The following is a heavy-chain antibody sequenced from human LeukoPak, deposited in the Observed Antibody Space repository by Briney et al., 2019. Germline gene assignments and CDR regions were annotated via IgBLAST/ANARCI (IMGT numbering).Heavy chain of an antibody. V-gene: IGHV1-2*04. Sequence: GASVKVSCKASGYTFTGYYMHWVRQAPGQGLEWMGWINPNSGGTNYAQKFQGWVTMTRDTSISTAYMELSRLRSDDTAVYYCARSSRASWYRPPIDYWGQGTLVTVSS. CDR2: INPNSGGT. CDR3: ARSSRASWYRPPIDY. CDR1: GYTFTGYY. J-gene: IGHJ4*02. D-gene: IGHD6-13*01.